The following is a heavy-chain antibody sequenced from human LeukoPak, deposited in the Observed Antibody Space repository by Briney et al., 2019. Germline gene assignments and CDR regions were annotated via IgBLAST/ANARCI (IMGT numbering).Heavy chain of an antibody. D-gene: IGHD5-18*01. CDR2: IYYSGST. V-gene: IGHV4-59*11. CDR3: ARDHRGYLDT. Sequence: SETLSLTCTISDGSISSHYWSWIRQPPGKGLEWIGYIYYSGSTNYNPSLKSRVTISVDTSKNQFSLKLSSVTAADTAVYYCARDHRGYLDTWGQGTLVTVSS. J-gene: IGHJ5*02. CDR1: DGSISSHY.